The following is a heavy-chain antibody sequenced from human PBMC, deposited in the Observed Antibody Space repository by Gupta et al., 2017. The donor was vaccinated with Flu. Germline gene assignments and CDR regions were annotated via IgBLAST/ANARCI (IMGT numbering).Heavy chain of an antibody. J-gene: IGHJ4*02. CDR2: MNPNTGGK. D-gene: IGHD3-16*01. V-gene: IGHV1-2*02. CDR3: TRPQVPTWGGDFDY. Sequence: QVQLVQSGAEVKKPGASVMVFCKASGYTLTGYYLHWVRQAPGQGLEWMGWMNPNTGGKNYSQKCQGRVTMTRDTSINTAYMELTRLRYDDTAVYYCTRPQVPTWGGDFDYWGRGTLVTVSS. CDR1: GYTLTGYY.